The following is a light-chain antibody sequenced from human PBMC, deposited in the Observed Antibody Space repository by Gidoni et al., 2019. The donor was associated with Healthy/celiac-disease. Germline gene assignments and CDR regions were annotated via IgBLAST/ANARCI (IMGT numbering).Light chain of an antibody. Sequence: EIVLTQSPATLSLSPGERATLSCRASQSVSSYLAWYQHKPGQAPRLLIYDASNRATGIPARFSGSGSGTDFTLTISSLEPEDFAVYYCQQRSNWPLAFXPXTKVXIK. CDR2: DAS. CDR1: QSVSSY. V-gene: IGKV3-11*01. CDR3: QQRSNWPLA. J-gene: IGKJ3*01.